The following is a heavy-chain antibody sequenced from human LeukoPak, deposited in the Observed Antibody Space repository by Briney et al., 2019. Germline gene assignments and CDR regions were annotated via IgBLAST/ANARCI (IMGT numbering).Heavy chain of an antibody. D-gene: IGHD6-19*01. CDR3: ARVSGWYSWHLDL. CDR1: GFAFNSYW. CDR2: IKQDGSEK. Sequence: GGSLRLSCVASGFAFNSYWMSWVRQAPGRGLEWVANIKQDGSEKKYVDSVKGRLTISRDNAKNSLYLQMNSLSAEDTAVYYCARVSGWYSWHLDLWGRGTLVSVSS. J-gene: IGHJ2*01. V-gene: IGHV3-7*01.